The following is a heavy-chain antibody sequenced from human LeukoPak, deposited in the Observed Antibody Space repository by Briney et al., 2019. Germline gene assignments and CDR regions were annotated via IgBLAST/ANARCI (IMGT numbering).Heavy chain of an antibody. V-gene: IGHV4-59*11. J-gene: IGHJ6*03. Sequence: SETLSLTCTVSGGSISSHYWTWIRQSPVKGLEWIGDISNSGSTSYNPSLKSQVTISIDTSKNQFSLKLSSVTAADTAVYYCGRDALVGYFSYYYMDVWGKGTTATVSS. CDR3: GRDALVGYFSYYYMDV. D-gene: IGHD2-15*01. CDR1: GGSISSHY. CDR2: ISNSGST.